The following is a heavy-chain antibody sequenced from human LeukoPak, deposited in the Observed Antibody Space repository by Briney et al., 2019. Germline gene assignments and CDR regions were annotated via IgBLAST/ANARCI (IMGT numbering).Heavy chain of an antibody. CDR1: EFSVGSNY. D-gene: IGHD6-13*01. CDR3: ARDGIAAAGIAY. V-gene: IGHV3-66*01. J-gene: IGHJ4*02. Sequence: GGSLRLSCAASEFSVGSNYMSWVRQAPGKGLEWVSVIYSGGSTYYADSVKGRFTISRDNSKNTLYLQMNSLRAEDTAVYYCARDGIAAAGIAYWGQGTLVTVSS. CDR2: IYSGGST.